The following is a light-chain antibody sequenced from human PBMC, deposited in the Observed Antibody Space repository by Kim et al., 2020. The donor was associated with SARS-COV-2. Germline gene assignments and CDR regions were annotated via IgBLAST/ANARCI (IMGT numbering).Light chain of an antibody. CDR1: NNDVGGYNY. V-gene: IGLV2-14*03. CDR3: SSYTATPASV. J-gene: IGLJ1*01. Sequence: GQSITIFCAGTNNDVGGYNYVSWYQQHPGKAPKLLIYDVKRRPSGVSDRFSGSKSGYRATLTISGLQPEDEAEYYCSSYTATPASVFGTGTKVTVL. CDR2: DVK.